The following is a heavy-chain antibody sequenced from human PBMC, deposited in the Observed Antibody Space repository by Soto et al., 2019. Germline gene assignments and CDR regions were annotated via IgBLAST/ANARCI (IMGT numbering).Heavy chain of an antibody. CDR2: IVVGSGNT. Sequence: SLKVSCKASGYTFTSYGISWVRQARGQRLEWIGWIVVGSGNTTYVQKYQERVTITRDMSTSTAYMELSSLRSEDTAVYYCAAMEESSGYSAFDIWGQGTMVTVSS. J-gene: IGHJ3*02. CDR1: GYTFTSYG. D-gene: IGHD3-22*01. CDR3: AAMEESSGYSAFDI. V-gene: IGHV1-58*02.